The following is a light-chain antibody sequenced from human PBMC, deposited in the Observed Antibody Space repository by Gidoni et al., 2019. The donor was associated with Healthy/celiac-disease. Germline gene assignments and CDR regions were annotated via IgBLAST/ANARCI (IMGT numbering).Light chain of an antibody. J-gene: IGKJ1*01. CDR3: QKYNSAPRT. V-gene: IGKV1-27*01. CDR1: QGIINY. CDR2: AAS. Sequence: IQMTQSPSSLSASVGDRVTITCLASQGIINYLAWYQQKPGKVPKLLLYAASTLQSGVPSRFSGSGSGTDFTLTISSLQPEDVATYYCQKYNSAPRTFXQXTKVEIK.